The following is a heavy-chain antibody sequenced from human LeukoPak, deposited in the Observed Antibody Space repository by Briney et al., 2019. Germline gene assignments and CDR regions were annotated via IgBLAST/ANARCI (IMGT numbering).Heavy chain of an antibody. V-gene: IGHV3-7*03. J-gene: IGHJ6*02. CDR2: VNRDGSET. Sequence: GGSLRLSCAASGFTLSNHWMTWVRQVPGKGPEWVANVNRDGSETYYLDSVKGRFTISKDNAKNSLYLQMNSLRAEDTALYHCARNNGMDVWGQGTTVIVSS. CDR3: ARNNGMDV. CDR1: GFTLSNHW.